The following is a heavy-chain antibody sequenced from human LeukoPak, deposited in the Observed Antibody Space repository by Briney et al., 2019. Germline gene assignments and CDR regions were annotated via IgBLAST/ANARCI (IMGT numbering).Heavy chain of an antibody. CDR1: GGSFSGYY. CDR2: INHSGST. J-gene: IGHJ4*02. CDR3: ARGALGWLQLVDY. Sequence: SETLSLTCAVYGGSFSGYYWSWIRQPPGKGLEWIGEINHSGSTNYNPSLKSRVTISVDTPKNQFSLKLSSVTAADTAVYYCARGALGWLQLVDYWGQGTLVTVSS. V-gene: IGHV4-34*01. D-gene: IGHD5-24*01.